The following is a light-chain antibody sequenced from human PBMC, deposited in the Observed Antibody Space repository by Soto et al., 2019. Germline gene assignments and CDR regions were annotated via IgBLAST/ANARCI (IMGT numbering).Light chain of an antibody. CDR2: GAS. Sequence: EIVLTQSRGTLSLSPGERATLSCRAIQSVSSSYLAWYQQKPGQAPRLLIYGASSRATGIPDRFSGSGSGTDFTLTISRLEPEDFAVYYCQQYGSSPPWTFGQGTKADI. CDR3: QQYGSSPPWT. CDR1: QSVSSSY. J-gene: IGKJ1*01. V-gene: IGKV3-20*01.